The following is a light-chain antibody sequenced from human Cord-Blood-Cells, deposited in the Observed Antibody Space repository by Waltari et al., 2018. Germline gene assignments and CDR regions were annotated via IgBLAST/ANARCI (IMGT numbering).Light chain of an antibody. CDR1: QSVSSY. Sequence: EIVLTQSPATLSLSPGERATLSCRASQSVSSYLAWYQQKPGHAPRLLIYDASNRATGIPARFSGSGSGTDFTLTISSLQAEDVAVYYCQQYYSTPLTFGGGTKVEIK. J-gene: IGKJ4*01. CDR2: DAS. V-gene: IGKV3-11*01. CDR3: QQYYSTPLT.